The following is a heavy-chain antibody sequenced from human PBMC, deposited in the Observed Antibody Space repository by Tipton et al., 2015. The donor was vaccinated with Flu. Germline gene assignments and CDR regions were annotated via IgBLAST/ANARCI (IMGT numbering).Heavy chain of an antibody. D-gene: IGHD3-16*01. CDR1: GFAFSTYE. Sequence: SLRLSCAASGFAFSTYEMNWVRQAPGKGPEWVAYISSGSWTIYYADSVRGRFTISRDNGKNSLYLEMNGLRDDDTAIYYCARDHPPRMGVFDIWGQGTMVPVSS. CDR3: ARDHPPRMGVFDI. CDR2: ISSGSWTI. J-gene: IGHJ3*02. V-gene: IGHV3-48*03.